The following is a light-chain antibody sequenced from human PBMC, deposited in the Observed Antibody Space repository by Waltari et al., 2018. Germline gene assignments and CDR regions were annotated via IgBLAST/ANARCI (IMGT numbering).Light chain of an antibody. J-gene: IGLJ2*01. Sequence: QSVLTQPPSVSGAPGQRVSISCTGSGSNLGAGYDVHWYQQHPGKAPKLLIYGTSTRPPGVPEGCFGSQAVTSASLAITALQAEDEAEYYCQSYDTSLSVVFGGGTKLTVL. CDR3: QSYDTSLSVV. CDR1: GSNLGAGYD. CDR2: GTS. V-gene: IGLV1-40*01.